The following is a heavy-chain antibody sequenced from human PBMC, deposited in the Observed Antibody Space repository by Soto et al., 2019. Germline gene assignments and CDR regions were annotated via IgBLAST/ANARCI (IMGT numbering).Heavy chain of an antibody. D-gene: IGHD2-2*01. CDR2: IYSGGST. Sequence: VGSLRLSCAASGFTVSSNYMSWVRQAPGKGLEWVSVIYSGGSTYYADSVKGRFTISRDNSKNTLYLQMNSLRAEDTAVYYCARDRVVPAASRNKYYYYYYGMDVWGQGTTVTVSS. J-gene: IGHJ6*02. V-gene: IGHV3-53*01. CDR3: ARDRVVPAASRNKYYYYYYGMDV. CDR1: GFTVSSNY.